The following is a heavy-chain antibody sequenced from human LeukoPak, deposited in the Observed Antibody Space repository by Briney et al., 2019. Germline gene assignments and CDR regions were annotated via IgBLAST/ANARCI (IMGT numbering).Heavy chain of an antibody. V-gene: IGHV3-30*02. J-gene: IGHJ4*02. CDR2: IRSDGSNK. Sequence: GGSLRLSCAASGFTFSNYGIHWVRQAPGKGREWVTFIRSDGSNKYYADSVKGRFTISRDNSKNTLNLQMNSLRAQDTAVYYCALRGKYYFDYWGQGTLVTVSS. CDR1: GFTFSNYG. CDR3: ALRGKYYFDY.